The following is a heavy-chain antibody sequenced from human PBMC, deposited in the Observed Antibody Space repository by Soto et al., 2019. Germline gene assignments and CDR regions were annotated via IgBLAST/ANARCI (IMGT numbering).Heavy chain of an antibody. D-gene: IGHD3-3*01. J-gene: IGHJ6*02. Sequence: GGSLRLSCAASGFTFSSYAMSWVRQAPGKGLEWVSAISGSGGSTYYADSVKGRFTISRDNSKNTLYLQMNSLRAEDTAVYYCAKPYYDFWEYGMDVWGQGTTVTVSS. CDR2: ISGSGGST. CDR3: AKPYYDFWEYGMDV. CDR1: GFTFSSYA. V-gene: IGHV3-23*01.